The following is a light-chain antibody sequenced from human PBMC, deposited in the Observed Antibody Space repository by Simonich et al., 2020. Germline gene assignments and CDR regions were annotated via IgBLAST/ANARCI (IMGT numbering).Light chain of an antibody. CDR2: WAS. CDR3: QQYYSTPQT. J-gene: IGKJ1*01. Sequence: DIAMTQSPDSLAVSLCERATINCKSSQSVLYSSNNKNYLAWYQQKPGQTPNLLIYWASTRESGVPDRFSGSGSGTDFTLTISSLQAEDVAVYYCQQYYSTPQTFGQGTKVEIK. V-gene: IGKV4-1*01. CDR1: QSVLYSSNNKNY.